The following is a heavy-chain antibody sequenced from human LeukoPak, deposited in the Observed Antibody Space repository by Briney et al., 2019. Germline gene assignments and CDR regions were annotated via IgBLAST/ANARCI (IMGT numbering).Heavy chain of an antibody. D-gene: IGHD3-10*01. V-gene: IGHV1-69*04. J-gene: IGHJ5*02. CDR3: ARGYSGVSYGSGSYYLNWFDP. CDR2: IIPILGIA. CDR1: GGTFSSYA. Sequence: SVKVSCKASGGTFSSYAISWVRQAPGQGLEWMGRIIPILGIANYAQKFQGRVTITADKPTSTAYMELSSLRSEDTAVYYCARGYSGVSYGSGSYYLNWFDPWGQGTLVTVSS.